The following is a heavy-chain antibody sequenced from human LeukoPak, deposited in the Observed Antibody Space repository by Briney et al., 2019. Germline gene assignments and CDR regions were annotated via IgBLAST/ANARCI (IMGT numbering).Heavy chain of an antibody. CDR2: ISSSSSYI. J-gene: IGHJ4*02. V-gene: IGHV3-21*04. D-gene: IGHD3-10*01. Sequence: GSLRLSCAASGFTFSSYSMNWVRQAPGKGLEWVSSISSSSSYIYYADSVKGRFTISRDNSKNTLYLQMNSLRAEDTAVYYCAKRGPGSPQSGKYYFDYWGQGTLVTVSS. CDR3: AKRGPGSPQSGKYYFDY. CDR1: GFTFSSYS.